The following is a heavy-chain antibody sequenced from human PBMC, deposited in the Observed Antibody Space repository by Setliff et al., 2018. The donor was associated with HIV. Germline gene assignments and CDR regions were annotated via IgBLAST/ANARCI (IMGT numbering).Heavy chain of an antibody. CDR1: GYSFINYG. V-gene: IGHV1-18*01. D-gene: IGHD1-26*01. CDR3: ARARLQGIVTAVGPRDNCLDP. CDR2: ISPYTGNT. J-gene: IGHJ5*02. Sequence: ASVKVSCKASGYSFINYGISWVRPAPGQGPEWMGWISPYTGNTDYAPRLLGRVTMTTDTSTSTAYLELRSLTSDDTAVYYCARARLQGIVTAVGPRDNCLDPWGQGTRVTVSS.